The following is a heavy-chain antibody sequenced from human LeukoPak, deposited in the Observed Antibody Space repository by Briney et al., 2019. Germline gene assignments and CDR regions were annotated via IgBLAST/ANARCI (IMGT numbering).Heavy chain of an antibody. CDR1: AGSISSSSYY. CDR2: IYYSGST. D-gene: IGHD3-3*01. J-gene: IGHJ5*02. V-gene: IGHV4-39*07. Sequence: SETLSLTCTVAAGSISSSSYYWGWIRQPPGKGLEWIGSIYYSGSTYYNPSLKSRVTISVDTSKNQFSLKLSSVTAADTAVYYCATKPLADDYDFWSGYYSGWFDPWGQGTLVTVSS. CDR3: ATKPLADDYDFWSGYYSGWFDP.